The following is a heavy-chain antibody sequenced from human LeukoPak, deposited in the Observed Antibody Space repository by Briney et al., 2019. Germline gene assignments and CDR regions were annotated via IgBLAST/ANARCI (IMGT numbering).Heavy chain of an antibody. CDR1: GGSISSYY. Sequence: PSETLSLTCTVSGGSISSYYWSWIRQPPGKGLEWIGSIYYSGSTYYNPSLKSRVTISVDTSKNQFSLKLSSVTAADTAVYYCARSSYYYYGMDVWGQGTTVTVSS. V-gene: IGHV4-39*01. CDR2: IYYSGST. J-gene: IGHJ6*02. CDR3: ARSSYYYYGMDV.